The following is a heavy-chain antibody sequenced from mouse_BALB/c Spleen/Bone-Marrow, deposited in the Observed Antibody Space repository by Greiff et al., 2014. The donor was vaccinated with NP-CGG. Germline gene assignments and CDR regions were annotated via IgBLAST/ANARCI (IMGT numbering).Heavy chain of an antibody. J-gene: IGHJ4*01. Sequence: VQLVESGAELLKPGASVKISCKATGYTFSSYWIEWVKQRPGHGLEWIGKILPGSGSTNYNEKFKGKATLTADTSSSAAYMQLSSLTSEDSAVYYCARGYAIDYWGQGTSVTVSS. CDR3: ARGYAIDY. CDR2: ILPGSGST. CDR1: GYTFSSYW. V-gene: IGHV1-9*01.